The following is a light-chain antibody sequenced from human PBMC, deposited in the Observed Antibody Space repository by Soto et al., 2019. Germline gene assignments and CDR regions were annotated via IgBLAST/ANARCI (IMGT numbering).Light chain of an antibody. J-gene: IGLJ3*02. CDR1: NIESKS. Sequence: SYELTQPPSVSVAPGQTARITCGENNIESKSVQWYQQKPGQAPVLVVYDDKDRPSGIPERFSGSNSGNTATLIISRVEDGDEADYYCQVWDSTTLSGVFGGGTKLTVL. V-gene: IGLV3-21*02. CDR3: QVWDSTTLSGV. CDR2: DDK.